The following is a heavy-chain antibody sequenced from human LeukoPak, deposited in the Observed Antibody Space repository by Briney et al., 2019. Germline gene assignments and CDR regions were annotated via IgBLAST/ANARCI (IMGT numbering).Heavy chain of an antibody. CDR3: AKRRGLELLYYYYIDV. CDR1: GFTSSSYS. J-gene: IGHJ6*03. V-gene: IGHV3-23*01. Sequence: GGSLRLSCAASGFTSSSYSMNWVRQAPGKGLEWVSAISGSGGSTYYADSVKGRFTISRDNSKNTLYLQMNSLRAEDTAVYYCAKRRGLELLYYYYIDVWGKGTTVTVSS. CDR2: ISGSGGST. D-gene: IGHD1-7*01.